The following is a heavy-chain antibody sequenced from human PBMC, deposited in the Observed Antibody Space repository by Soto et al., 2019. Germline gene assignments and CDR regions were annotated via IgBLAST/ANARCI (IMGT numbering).Heavy chain of an antibody. CDR2: TRKKLGFYTT. CDR1: GFTFSDRD. J-gene: IGHJ6*02. Sequence: GGSLILSCTASGFTFSDRDLDWVRHAPGKGLEWVGRTRKKLGFYTTEYAASVRGRFTISRDGAENSLHLQMNSLRVEDTALYYCARYKFPNGLDLWGQGTTVTVSS. V-gene: IGHV3-72*01. CDR3: ARYKFPNGLDL. D-gene: IGHD1-1*01.